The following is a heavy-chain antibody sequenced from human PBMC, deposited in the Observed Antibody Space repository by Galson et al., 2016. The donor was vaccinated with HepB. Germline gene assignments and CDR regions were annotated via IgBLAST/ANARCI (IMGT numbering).Heavy chain of an antibody. CDR1: GYTFTNYD. CDR3: ARNREFTGDFDY. J-gene: IGHJ4*02. D-gene: IGHD5-24*01. V-gene: IGHV1-8*01. CDR2: MTPNSGKT. Sequence: SVKVSCKASGYTFTNYDINWVRQATGQGLEWLGWMTPNSGKTGYAQKFQGRPTLTRDTSTSKAYMELSSLTSDDAAVYFCARNREFTGDFDYWGQGALVTVS.